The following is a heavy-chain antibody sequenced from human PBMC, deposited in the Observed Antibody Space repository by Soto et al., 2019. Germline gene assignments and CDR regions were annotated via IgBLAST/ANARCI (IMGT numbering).Heavy chain of an antibody. CDR2: ISAYNGNT. V-gene: IGHV1-18*01. CDR1: GYTFTSYG. J-gene: IGHJ4*02. D-gene: IGHD1-26*01. Sequence: GASVKVSCKASGYTFTSYGISWVRQAPGQGLEWMGWISAYNGNTNYAQKLQGRVTMTTDTSTSTAYTELRSLRSDDTAVYYCARVQEGSCGDYFDYWGQGTLVTVSS. CDR3: ARVQEGSCGDYFDY.